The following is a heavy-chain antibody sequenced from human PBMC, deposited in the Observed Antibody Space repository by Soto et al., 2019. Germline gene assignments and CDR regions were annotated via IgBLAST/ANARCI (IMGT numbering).Heavy chain of an antibody. D-gene: IGHD5-18*01. V-gene: IGHV3-23*01. CDR2: ISGSGGST. J-gene: IGHJ6*02. CDR1: GFTFSSYA. Sequence: GGSLRLSCAASGFTFSSYAMSWVRQAPGKGLEWVSAISGSGGSTYYADSVKGRFTISRDNSKNTLYLQMNSLRAEDTAVYYCAKAIVDTAMVPEYYYYYGMDVWGQGTTVTVSS. CDR3: AKAIVDTAMVPEYYYYYGMDV.